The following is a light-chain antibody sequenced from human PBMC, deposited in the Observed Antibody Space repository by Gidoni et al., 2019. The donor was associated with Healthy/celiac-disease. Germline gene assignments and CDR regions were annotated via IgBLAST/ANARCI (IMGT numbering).Light chain of an antibody. Sequence: EIVLTQSPATLSLSPGERATLSCRASPSVSSYLSWYQQKPGQAPRLLIYDASNRATGIPARFSGSGSGTDVTLTISSLEPEDFAVYYCQQRSNWPLTFGGGTKVEIK. V-gene: IGKV3-11*01. CDR2: DAS. J-gene: IGKJ4*01. CDR3: QQRSNWPLT. CDR1: PSVSSY.